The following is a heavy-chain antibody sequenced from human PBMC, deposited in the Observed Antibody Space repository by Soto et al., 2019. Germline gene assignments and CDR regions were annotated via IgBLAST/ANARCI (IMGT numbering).Heavy chain of an antibody. D-gene: IGHD3-22*01. CDR1: GCTFSSYA. J-gene: IGHJ3*02. CDR2: IIPIFGTA. Sequence: YVRVSCKASGCTFSSYASSWVRQAPGQGLEWMGGIIPIFGTANYAQKFQGRVTITADESTSTAYMELSSLRSEDTAVYYCARASYYYDSSGPLDAFDIWGQGTMVNVSS. CDR3: ARASYYYDSSGPLDAFDI. V-gene: IGHV1-69*01.